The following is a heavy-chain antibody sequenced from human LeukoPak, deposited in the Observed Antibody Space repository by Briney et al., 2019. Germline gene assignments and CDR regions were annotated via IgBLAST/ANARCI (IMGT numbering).Heavy chain of an antibody. CDR2: INPNSGGT. V-gene: IGHV1-2*04. CDR3: ARGDVSGYSYGSDAFDI. D-gene: IGHD5-18*01. Sequence: ASVKVSCKASGYTFTGYYMHWVRQAPGQGLEWMGWINPNSGGTNYAQKSQGWVTMTRDTSISTAYMELSRLRSDDTAVYYCARGDVSGYSYGSDAFDIWGQGTMVTVSS. J-gene: IGHJ3*02. CDR1: GYTFTGYY.